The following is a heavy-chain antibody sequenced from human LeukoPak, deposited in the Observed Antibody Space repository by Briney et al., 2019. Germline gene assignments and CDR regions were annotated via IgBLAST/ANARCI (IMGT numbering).Heavy chain of an antibody. J-gene: IGHJ4*02. CDR1: GYTFTSYD. D-gene: IGHD3-16*01. V-gene: IGHV1-8*02. CDR3: ARVLVPAGGGVVDY. Sequence: GASVKVSCKASGYTFTSYDINWVRHATGQGLEWMGWVNPNSGNTGYAQKFQGRVTMTRDTSISTAYMELSSLRSDDTAVYYCARVLVPAGGGVVDYWGQGTLVTVSS. CDR2: VNPNSGNT.